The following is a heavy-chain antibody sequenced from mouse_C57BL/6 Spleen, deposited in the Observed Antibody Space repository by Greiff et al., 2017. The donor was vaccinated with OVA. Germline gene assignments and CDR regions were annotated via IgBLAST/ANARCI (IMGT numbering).Heavy chain of an antibody. CDR2: INPSTGGT. J-gene: IGHJ3*01. Sequence: VQLQQSGPELVKPGASVKISCKASGYSFTGYYMNWVKQSPEKSLEWIGEINPSTGGTTYNQKFKAKASLTVDKSSSTAYMQLKSLTSEDSAVYYCARGSNGFAYWGQGTLVTVSA. CDR1: GYSFTGYY. CDR3: ARGSNGFAY. V-gene: IGHV1-42*01. D-gene: IGHD2-5*01.